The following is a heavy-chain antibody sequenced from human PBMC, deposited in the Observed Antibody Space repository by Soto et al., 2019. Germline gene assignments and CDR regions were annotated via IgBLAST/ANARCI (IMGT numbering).Heavy chain of an antibody. D-gene: IGHD3-3*01. CDR3: AKGGASDYDFWSGYYWG. J-gene: IGHJ4*02. V-gene: IGHV3-9*01. CDR2: VSWNSGSI. CDR1: GFTFDDYA. Sequence: EVQLVESGGGLVQPGRSLRLSCAASGFTFDDYAMHWVRQAPGKGLEWVSGVSWNSGSIGYADTVKGRFTISRDDANNTLNLQMNRRGAEDTALYYCAKGGASDYDFWSGYYWGWGQGTLVTVSS.